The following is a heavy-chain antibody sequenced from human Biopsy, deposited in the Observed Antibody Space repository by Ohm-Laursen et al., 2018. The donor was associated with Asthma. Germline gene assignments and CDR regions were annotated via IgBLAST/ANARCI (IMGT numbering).Heavy chain of an antibody. Sequence: SLRLSCAASGFAVSRDYMFWVRQAPGKGLEWVSVIYSGGTSHTADSVRGRFTISRDYSKNTLYLQMHSLRAGDTAVYYCARGDSSNWSHYYFDYWGQGILVTVSS. D-gene: IGHD3-22*01. V-gene: IGHV3-53*01. CDR1: GFAVSRDY. CDR2: IYSGGTS. J-gene: IGHJ4*02. CDR3: ARGDSSNWSHYYFDY.